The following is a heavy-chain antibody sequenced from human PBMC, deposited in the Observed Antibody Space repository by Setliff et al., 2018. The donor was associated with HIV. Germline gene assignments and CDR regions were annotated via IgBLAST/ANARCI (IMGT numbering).Heavy chain of an antibody. D-gene: IGHD2-2*01. CDR2: IYRSGST. V-gene: IGHV4-38-2*01. CDR1: GYPISSGYY. J-gene: IGHJ4*02. Sequence: PSETLSLTCAVSGYPISSGYYWGWIRQPPGKGLEWIGSIYRSGSTYYSPSLKSRVTISVDTSKNQFSLKLSSVTAADTAVYYCARGHRSYAGHWYYFDYWGQGTLVTVSS. CDR3: ARGHRSYAGHWYYFDY.